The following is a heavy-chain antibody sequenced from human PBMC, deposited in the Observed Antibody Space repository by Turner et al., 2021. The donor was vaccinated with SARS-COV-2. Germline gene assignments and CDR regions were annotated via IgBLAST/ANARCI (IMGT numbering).Heavy chain of an antibody. Sequence: KPGASVKVSCKASGYTFAAYYIHWVRQAPGQGLEWMGWINPNSGGTNYTQKFQGRVTMRSDTSIRTAYMELGRLRSDDTAVYYCAKDLQKQWSSYYYYDFGMDVWGQGTTVTVSS. J-gene: IGHJ6*02. CDR3: AKDLQKQWSSYYYYDFGMDV. CDR2: INPNSGGT. D-gene: IGHD6-19*01. CDR1: GYTFAAYY. V-gene: IGHV1-2*02.